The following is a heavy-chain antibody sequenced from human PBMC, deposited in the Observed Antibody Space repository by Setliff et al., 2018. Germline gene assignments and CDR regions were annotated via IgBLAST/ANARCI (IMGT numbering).Heavy chain of an antibody. CDR2: ISAYIGNT. J-gene: IGHJ4*02. D-gene: IGHD3-10*01. CDR3: ARDPGWFGELLGYFDY. V-gene: IGHV1-18*01. CDR1: GYTFTSYG. Sequence: ASVKVSCKASGYTFTSYGISWVRQAPGQGLEWMGWISAYIGNTNYAQKLQGRVTMTTDTSTSTAYMELRSLRSDDTAVYYCARDPGWFGELLGYFDYWGQGILVTVSS.